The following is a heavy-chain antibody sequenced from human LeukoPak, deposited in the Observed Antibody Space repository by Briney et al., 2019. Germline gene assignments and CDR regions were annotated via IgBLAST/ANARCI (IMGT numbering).Heavy chain of an antibody. Sequence: SETLSLTCTVSGGSISSYYWSWIRQPAGKGLEWIGRIYTSGSTNYNPSLKSRVTMSVDTSKNQFSLKLSSVTAADTAVYYCAATPEYYYDSSGYYHSIGFDPWGQGTLVTVSS. V-gene: IGHV4-4*07. CDR2: IYTSGST. CDR3: AATPEYYYDSSGYYHSIGFDP. D-gene: IGHD3-22*01. J-gene: IGHJ5*02. CDR1: GGSISSYY.